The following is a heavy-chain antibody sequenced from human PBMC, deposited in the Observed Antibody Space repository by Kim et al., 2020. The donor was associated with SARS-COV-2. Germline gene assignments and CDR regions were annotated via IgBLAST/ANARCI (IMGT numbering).Heavy chain of an antibody. J-gene: IGHJ4*02. CDR2: T. V-gene: IGHV3-66*01. CDR3: ATSGSVWYSFD. D-gene: IGHD6-19*01. Sequence: TYYADSVKCRFTISRDNSKNTLYLLMSSLRAEDTAMYYCATSGSVWYSFDWGQGTLVTVSS.